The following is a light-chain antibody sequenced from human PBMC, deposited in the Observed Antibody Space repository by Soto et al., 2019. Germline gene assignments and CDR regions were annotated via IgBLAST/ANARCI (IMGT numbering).Light chain of an antibody. Sequence: QSVLTQPAPGSGTPGHPLATPCLGDKNYVYGYDYVSWYQQHPGQAPQLIIYDVYNRPSGFSHRFSGSKSGDTASLTISGLQAEDEADYYCTSYTSSTPFYVFGTGTKVTVL. CDR1: KNYVYGYDY. V-gene: IGLV2-14*03. J-gene: IGLJ1*01. CDR3: TSYTSSTPFYV. CDR2: DVY.